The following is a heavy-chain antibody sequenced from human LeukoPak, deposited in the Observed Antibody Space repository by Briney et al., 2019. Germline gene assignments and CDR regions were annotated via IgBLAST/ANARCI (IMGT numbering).Heavy chain of an antibody. CDR3: ASHYGDYLIDY. Sequence: ASVKVPCKASGGTFSSYAISWVRQAPGQGLEWMGGIIPIFGTADYAQKFRGRVTITADESTSTAYMELSSLRSEDTAVYYCASHYGDYLIDYWGQGTLVTVSS. V-gene: IGHV1-69*13. J-gene: IGHJ4*02. D-gene: IGHD4-17*01. CDR1: GGTFSSYA. CDR2: IIPIFGTA.